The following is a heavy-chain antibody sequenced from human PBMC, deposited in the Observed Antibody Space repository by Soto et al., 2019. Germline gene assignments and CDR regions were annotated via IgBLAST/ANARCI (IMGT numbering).Heavy chain of an antibody. J-gene: IGHJ3*02. V-gene: IGHV3-15*01. Sequence: GGSLRLSCAASGFPFSSYAMSWVRQAPGKGLEWVGRIKSKTDGGTTDYAAPVKGRFTISRDDSKNTLYLQMNSLKTEDTAVYYCTTGLYYDSSDEDAFDIWGQGTMVTVSS. D-gene: IGHD3-22*01. CDR2: IKSKTDGGTT. CDR1: GFPFSSYA. CDR3: TTGLYYDSSDEDAFDI.